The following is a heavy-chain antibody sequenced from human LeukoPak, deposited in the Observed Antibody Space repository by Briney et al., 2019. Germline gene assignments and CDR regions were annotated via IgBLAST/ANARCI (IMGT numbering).Heavy chain of an antibody. CDR1: GFIFSTYD. D-gene: IGHD2-15*01. V-gene: IGHV3-13*01. CDR3: AREETSCSGGHCLEHFDY. Sequence: GGSLRLSCAASGFIFSTYDMHWVRQATGKGLEWVSAIGAGGDTYYPDSVKGRFTISRENAKNSLYLQMNSLIAGDTAVYYCAREETSCSGGHCLEHFDYWGQGTVVTVSS. J-gene: IGHJ4*02. CDR2: IGAGGDT.